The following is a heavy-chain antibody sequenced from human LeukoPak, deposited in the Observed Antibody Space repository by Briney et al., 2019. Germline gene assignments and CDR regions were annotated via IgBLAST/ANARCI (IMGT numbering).Heavy chain of an antibody. D-gene: IGHD3-22*01. V-gene: IGHV4-4*07. CDR1: GGAIISYY. CDR2: IYPTGNT. J-gene: IGHJ6*03. Sequence: KSSETLSLTCSVSGGAIISYYWSWIRQPAGKGPEWIGRIYPTGNTDYNPSLKTRVTMSTDPSKKQFSLRLRSVTAADTAVYYCARLKFYDSTGYSPGYYMDVWGKGTAVTVSS. CDR3: ARLKFYDSTGYSPGYYMDV.